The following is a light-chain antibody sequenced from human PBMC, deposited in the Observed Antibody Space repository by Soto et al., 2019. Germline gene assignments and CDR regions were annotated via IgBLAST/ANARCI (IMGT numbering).Light chain of an antibody. Sequence: IQMTQSPSTLSASVGDRVTITCRASHNIERWMAWYQQKPGKAPSLLIFDASTLHSGVPSRFSGSGSGTDFTLTISSLQRDDFATYYCQQFAISTTFGQGTKVEVK. CDR1: HNIERW. J-gene: IGKJ1*01. CDR2: DAS. CDR3: QQFAISTT. V-gene: IGKV1-5*01.